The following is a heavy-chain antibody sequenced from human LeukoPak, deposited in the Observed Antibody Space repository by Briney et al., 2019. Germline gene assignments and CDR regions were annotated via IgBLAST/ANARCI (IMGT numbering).Heavy chain of an antibody. CDR2: INDRGGYR. V-gene: IGHV3-23*01. D-gene: IGHD6-19*01. J-gene: IGHJ4*02. CDR3: VRERHRGIDVADDFDY. CDR1: GFSFSMYS. Sequence: PGGSLRLSCAASGFSFSMYSMAWVRQAPGKGLEWVSVINDRGGYRQDADSVKGRFTISRDNYQNTLFLQMNSLRAEDTAVYYCVRERHRGIDVADDFDYWGQGTLVSVSS.